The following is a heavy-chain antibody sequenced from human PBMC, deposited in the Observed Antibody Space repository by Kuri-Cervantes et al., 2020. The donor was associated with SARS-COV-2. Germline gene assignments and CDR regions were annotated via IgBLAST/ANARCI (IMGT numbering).Heavy chain of an antibody. CDR1: GFTFSNYA. V-gene: IGHV3-23*01. D-gene: IGHD3-3*01. CDR2: ISGSGGST. J-gene: IGHJ4*02. CDR3: AKDSRYDFWSGYYFDY. Sequence: GESLKISCPASGFTFSNYAMSWVRQAPGKGLEWVSAISGSGGSTYYADSVKGRFTISRDNSKNTLYLQMNSLRAEDTAVYYCAKDSRYDFWSGYYFDYWGQGTLVTVSS.